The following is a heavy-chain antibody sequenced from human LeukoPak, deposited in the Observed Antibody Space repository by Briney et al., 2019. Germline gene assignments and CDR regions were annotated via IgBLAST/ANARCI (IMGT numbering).Heavy chain of an antibody. V-gene: IGHV1-46*01. Sequence: APVKVSCEASGYTFTSYYMHWVRQAPGQGLEWMGIINPSGGSTSYAQKFQGRVTMTRDTSTSTVYMELSSLRSEDTAVYYCARVGDYVWGSYRSLPFDYWGQGTLVTVSS. CDR2: INPSGGST. CDR3: ARVGDYVWGSYRSLPFDY. CDR1: GYTFTSYY. D-gene: IGHD3-16*02. J-gene: IGHJ4*02.